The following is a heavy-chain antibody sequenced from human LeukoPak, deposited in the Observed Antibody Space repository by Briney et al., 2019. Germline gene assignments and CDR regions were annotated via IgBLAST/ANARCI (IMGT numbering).Heavy chain of an antibody. CDR2: IYHSETT. J-gene: IGHJ5*02. Sequence: KSSETLSLTCTVSGGSTSSYYWSWIRQPPGKGLEWIGYIYHSETTSYNPSLKSRVTISVDTSKNQFSLKLRSVTAADTAVYYCARGGLLWFVSWFDPWGQGILVTVSS. V-gene: IGHV4-59*01. CDR1: GGSTSSYY. CDR3: ARGGLLWFVSWFDP. D-gene: IGHD3-10*01.